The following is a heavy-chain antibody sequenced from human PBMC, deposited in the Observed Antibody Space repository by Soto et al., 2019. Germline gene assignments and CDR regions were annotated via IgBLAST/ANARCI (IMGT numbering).Heavy chain of an antibody. J-gene: IGHJ6*02. D-gene: IGHD6-6*01. V-gene: IGHV3-30*18. Sequence: GGSLRLSCAASGFTFSSYGMHWVRQAPGKGLEWVAVISYDGSNKYYADSVKGRFTISRDNSKNTLYLQMNSLRAEDTAVYYCAKDQRIAARHYYYYGMDVWGQGTTVTVSS. CDR2: ISYDGSNK. CDR1: GFTFSSYG. CDR3: AKDQRIAARHYYYYGMDV.